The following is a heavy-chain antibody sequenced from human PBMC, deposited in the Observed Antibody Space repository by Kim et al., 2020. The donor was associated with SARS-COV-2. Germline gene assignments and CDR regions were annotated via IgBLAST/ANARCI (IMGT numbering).Heavy chain of an antibody. V-gene: IGHV3-30*18. CDR1: GFTFSSYG. Sequence: GGSLRLSCAASGFTFSSYGMHWVRQAPGKGLEWVAVISYDGSNKYYADSVKGRFTISRDNSKNTLYLQMNSLRAEDTAVYYCAKDLIRGYSRYYYYYGM. CDR2: ISYDGSNK. D-gene: IGHD3-22*01. J-gene: IGHJ6*01. CDR3: AKDLIRGYSRYYYYYGM.